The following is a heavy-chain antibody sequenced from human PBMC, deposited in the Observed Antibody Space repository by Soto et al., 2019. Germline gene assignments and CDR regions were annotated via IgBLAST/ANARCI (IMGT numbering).Heavy chain of an antibody. Sequence: GGSLRLSCAASGFTVSRSYMSWVRQAPGKGLEWVSSIYTPGSTYYADSVKGRFTISRDNSKNTVYLQMSSLRVEDTAVYYCARGLVGSTTAFDYWGQGSLVTVSS. CDR1: GFTVSRSY. V-gene: IGHV3-53*01. D-gene: IGHD1-26*01. CDR3: ARGLVGSTTAFDY. CDR2: IYTPGST. J-gene: IGHJ4*02.